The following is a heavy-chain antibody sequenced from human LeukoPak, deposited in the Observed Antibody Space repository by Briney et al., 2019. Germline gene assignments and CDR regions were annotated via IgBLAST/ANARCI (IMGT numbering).Heavy chain of an antibody. CDR2: ISSSGSTV. D-gene: IGHD3-10*02. Sequence: GGSLRLSCAASGFTFSSYEMNWVRQAPGKGLEWVSYISSSGSTVYYADSVKGRFTISRDNAKNSLYLQMNSLRAEDTAVYYCAELGITLIGGVWGKGTTVTISS. CDR3: AELGITLIGGV. CDR1: GFTFSSYE. J-gene: IGHJ6*04. V-gene: IGHV3-48*03.